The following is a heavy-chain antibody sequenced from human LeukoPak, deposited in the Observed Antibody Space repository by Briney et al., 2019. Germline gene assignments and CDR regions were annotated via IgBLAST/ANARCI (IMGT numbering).Heavy chain of an antibody. CDR1: GGSISSYY. V-gene: IGHV4-59*01. D-gene: IGHD6-19*01. CDR2: IYYSGST. CDR3: AGSIAVAGIDY. J-gene: IGHJ4*02. Sequence: PSETLSLICTVSGGSISSYYWSWIRQPPGKGLEWIGYIYYSGSTNYNPSLKSRVTISVDTSKNQFSLKLSSVTAADTAVYYCAGSIAVAGIDYWGQGTLVTVSS.